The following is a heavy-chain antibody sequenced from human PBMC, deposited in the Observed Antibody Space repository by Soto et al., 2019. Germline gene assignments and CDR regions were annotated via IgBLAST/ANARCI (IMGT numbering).Heavy chain of an antibody. J-gene: IGHJ3*02. CDR2: IIPMLGTP. Sequence: QVQLVQSGAAVRKPGSSVKVSCKASGGSFNTNTFNWVRQAPGLGLEWLGGIIPMLGTPDNAERFQGRVTITTDEPTSTAYMVLSSLTPGDTAVYYCATIPCRINAFHIWGQGTMVTVSS. V-gene: IGHV1-69*01. D-gene: IGHD2-15*01. CDR3: ATIPCRINAFHI. CDR1: GGSFNTNT.